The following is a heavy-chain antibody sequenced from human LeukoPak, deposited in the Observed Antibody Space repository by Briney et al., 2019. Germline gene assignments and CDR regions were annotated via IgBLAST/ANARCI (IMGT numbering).Heavy chain of an antibody. CDR2: INPSGGST. J-gene: IGHJ4*02. V-gene: IGHV1-46*01. CDR3: ARDGVGDYGDSNLGY. Sequence: ASVKVSCKASGYTFTSYYMHWVRQAPGQGLEWMGLINPSGGSTSYAQKFQGRVTMTRDTSTSTVYMELSSLRSEDTAVYYCARDGVGDYGDSNLGYWGQGTLVTVSS. CDR1: GYTFTSYY. D-gene: IGHD4-17*01.